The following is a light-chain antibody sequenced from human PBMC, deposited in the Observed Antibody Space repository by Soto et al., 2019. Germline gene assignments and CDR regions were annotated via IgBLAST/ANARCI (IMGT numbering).Light chain of an antibody. Sequence: QSVLTQPPSASGTPGQRVTISCSGSSSNIGSNYVYWYQQLPGTAPKLLIYRNNQRPSGVPDRFSGSKSGTSSSLALSGLRSEDEADYYCAAGDDRLSGYVFGTGTKLTVL. J-gene: IGLJ1*01. CDR3: AAGDDRLSGYV. V-gene: IGLV1-47*01. CDR2: RNN. CDR1: SSNIGSNY.